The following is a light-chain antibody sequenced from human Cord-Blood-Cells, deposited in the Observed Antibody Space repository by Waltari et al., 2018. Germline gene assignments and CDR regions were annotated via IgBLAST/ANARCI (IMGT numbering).Light chain of an antibody. CDR3: SSYTSSSTFV. CDR1: SSDVGGYNY. V-gene: IGLV2-14*01. Sequence: QSALTQPASVSGSPGQSITISCTGTSSDVGGYNYVSWYQQHPGKAPKLMIYDVSKRPSGVSNRFSGSKSGNTASLTISGLQAEDEAHYYYSSYTSSSTFVFGGGTKLTVL. CDR2: DVS. J-gene: IGLJ3*02.